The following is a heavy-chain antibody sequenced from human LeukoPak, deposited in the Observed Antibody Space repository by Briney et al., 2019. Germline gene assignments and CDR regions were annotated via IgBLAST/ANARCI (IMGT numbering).Heavy chain of an antibody. V-gene: IGHV4-31*03. Sequence: PSQTLSLTCTVSGGSISSGGYYWSWIRQHPGKGLEWIRYIYYSGSTYYNPSLKSRVTISVDTSKNQFSLKLSSVTAADTAVYYCARGRENDYGDYEGLLDYWGQGTLVTVSS. CDR1: GGSISSGGYY. D-gene: IGHD4-17*01. J-gene: IGHJ4*02. CDR2: IYYSGST. CDR3: ARGRENDYGDYEGLLDY.